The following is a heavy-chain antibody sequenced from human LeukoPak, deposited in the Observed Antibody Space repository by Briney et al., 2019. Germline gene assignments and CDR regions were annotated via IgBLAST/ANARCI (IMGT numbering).Heavy chain of an antibody. D-gene: IGHD1-20*01. CDR3: ARHYNRDDLLDY. CDR2: IYYSGST. V-gene: IGHV4-39*01. CDR1: GGSISSSSYY. J-gene: IGHJ4*02. Sequence: PSETLSLTCTVSGGSISSSSYYWGWIRQPPGKGLEWIGSIYYSGSTHYNPSLKSRVTISVDTSKNQFSLKLSSVTAADTAVYYCARHYNRDDLLDYWGQGTLVTVSS.